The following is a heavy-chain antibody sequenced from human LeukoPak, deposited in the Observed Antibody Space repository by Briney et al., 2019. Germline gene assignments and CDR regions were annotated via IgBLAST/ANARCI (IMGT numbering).Heavy chain of an antibody. CDR3: ARMSSYCDY. V-gene: IGHV3-7*01. CDR1: GFTFSSHH. Sequence: GGSLRLSCVASGFTFSSHHMNWVRQTPGKGLESVATIKPDGSEKYYVDSVEGRFTISRDNAKSSLYLQMNSLRAEDTGVYFCARMSSYCDYWGQGTLVTVSS. J-gene: IGHJ4*02. D-gene: IGHD2-2*01. CDR2: IKPDGSEK.